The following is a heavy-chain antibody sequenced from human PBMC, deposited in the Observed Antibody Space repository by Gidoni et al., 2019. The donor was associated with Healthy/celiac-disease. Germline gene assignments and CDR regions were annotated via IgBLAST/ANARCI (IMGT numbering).Heavy chain of an antibody. D-gene: IGHD3-22*01. CDR2: LYWDDDK. V-gene: IGHV2-5*02. CDR1: GFSLSTSGVG. J-gene: IGHJ4*02. CDR3: AHSSGAGYYYDSSGSPAAYYFDY. Sequence: QITLKESGPTLVKPTQTLTLTCTFYGFSLSTSGVGVGWIRQPPGKALEWLALLYWDDDKPYSPSLKSRLTITKDTSKNQVVLTMTNMDPVDTATYYCAHSSGAGYYYDSSGSPAAYYFDYWGQGTLVTVSS.